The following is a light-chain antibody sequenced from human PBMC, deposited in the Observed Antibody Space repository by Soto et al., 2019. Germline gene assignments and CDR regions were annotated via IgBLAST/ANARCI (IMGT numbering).Light chain of an antibody. J-gene: IGLJ3*02. V-gene: IGLV7-46*01. Sequence: QAVVTQASSLTVSPGGTVTLTCGSSTGDVTSNHYPFWFQQKPGQAPRTLIYDTSKTHSWTPARFSASLLGGTAALTLSGAQHEDEADYYCFLIDSGVWVFGGGTKVTVL. CDR2: DTS. CDR3: FLIDSGVWV. CDR1: TGDVTSNHY.